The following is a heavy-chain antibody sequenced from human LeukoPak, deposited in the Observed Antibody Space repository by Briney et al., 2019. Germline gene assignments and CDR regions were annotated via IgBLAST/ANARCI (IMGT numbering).Heavy chain of an antibody. CDR2: INPDGSSS. CDR3: YSPEADY. J-gene: IGHJ4*02. CDR1: GFTFSDYW. D-gene: IGHD2-15*01. Sequence: GSLRLSCAASGFTFSDYWMHWVRRAPGKGLVWVCRINPDGSSSSYADSVKGRFTISRDNAKNTLYLQMKSLRDEDTAVYYCYSPEADYWGQGTLVTVSS. V-gene: IGHV3-74*01.